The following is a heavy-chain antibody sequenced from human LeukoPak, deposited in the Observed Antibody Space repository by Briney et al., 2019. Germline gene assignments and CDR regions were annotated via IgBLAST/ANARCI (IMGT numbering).Heavy chain of an antibody. Sequence: GGSLRLSCAAPGFTFSSYAMSWVRQAPGKGLEWVSAISGSGGSTYYADSVKGRFTISRDNSKNTLYLQMNSLRAEDTAVYYCAKLTAHYYYDSSGYYHHDAFDIWGQGTMVTVSS. CDR1: GFTFSSYA. V-gene: IGHV3-23*01. J-gene: IGHJ3*02. CDR2: ISGSGGST. D-gene: IGHD3-22*01. CDR3: AKLTAHYYYDSSGYYHHDAFDI.